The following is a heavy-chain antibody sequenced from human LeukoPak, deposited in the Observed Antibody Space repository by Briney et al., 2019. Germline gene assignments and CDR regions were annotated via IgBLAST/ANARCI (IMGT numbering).Heavy chain of an antibody. CDR1: GGSFSGYC. CDR2: INHSGST. V-gene: IGHV4-34*01. J-gene: IGHJ4*02. Sequence: SETLSLTCAVYGGSFSGYCWSWIRQPPGKGLEWIGEINHSGSTNYNPSLKSRVTISVDTSKNQFSLKLSSVTAADTAVYYCARGRGSPFDYWGQGTLVTVSS. CDR3: ARGRGSPFDY.